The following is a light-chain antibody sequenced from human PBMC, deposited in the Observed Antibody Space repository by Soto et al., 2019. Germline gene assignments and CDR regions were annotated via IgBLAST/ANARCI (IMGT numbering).Light chain of an antibody. CDR1: RSDIGSYNY. CDR3: SSYSSTDTLDV. J-gene: IGLJ1*01. CDR2: EVS. V-gene: IGLV2-14*01. Sequence: QSVLTQPASVSGSPRQSITISCTGTRSDIGSYNYVSWYQVHPDKAPKLIIYEVSSRPSGVPYRFSGSKSGNTASLIISGLQAEDEAHYYCSSYSSTDTLDVFGTGTKVTVL.